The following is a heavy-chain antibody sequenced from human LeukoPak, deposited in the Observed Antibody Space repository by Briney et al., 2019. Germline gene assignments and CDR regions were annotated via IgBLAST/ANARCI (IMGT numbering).Heavy chain of an antibody. J-gene: IGHJ6*03. Sequence: GGSLRLSCAASGFTFDDYAMHWVRQAPGKGLEWVSGISWNSGSIGYADSVKGRFTISRDNAKNSLYLQMNSLRAEDTAVYYCARAGRYFDWLSGTYYYYYYMDVWGKGTTVTISS. CDR3: ARAGRYFDWLSGTYYYYYYMDV. CDR1: GFTFDDYA. V-gene: IGHV3-9*01. D-gene: IGHD3-9*01. CDR2: ISWNSGSI.